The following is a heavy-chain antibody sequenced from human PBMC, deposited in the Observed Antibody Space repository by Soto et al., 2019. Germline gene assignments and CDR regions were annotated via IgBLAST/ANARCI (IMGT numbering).Heavy chain of an antibody. J-gene: IGHJ6*03. CDR2: MNPNSGNT. V-gene: IGHV1-8*01. CDR3: ARAEGQYSSGFPDYMGV. CDR1: GYTFTSYD. D-gene: IGHD4-4*01. Sequence: QVQLVQSGAEVKKPGASVKVSCKASGYTFTSYDINWVRQATGQGLEWMGWMNPNSGNTGYAQKFQGRVTMTRNTSISTAYMELSSLRSQDTAVYYGARAEGQYSSGFPDYMGVWGKGTTVTVSS.